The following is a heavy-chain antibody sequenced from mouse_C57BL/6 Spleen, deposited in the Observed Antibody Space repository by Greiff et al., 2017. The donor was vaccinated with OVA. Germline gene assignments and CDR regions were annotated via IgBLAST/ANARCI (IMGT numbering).Heavy chain of an antibody. J-gene: IGHJ3*01. V-gene: IGHV3-1*01. CDR2: ISYSGST. Sequence: VQLQQSGPGMVKPSQSLSLTCTVTGYSITSGYDWHWIRHFPGNKLEWMGYISYSGSTNYNTSLKSRISITHDKSKNHFFLKLNSVTTEDTASYYCARGTAWFAYWGQGTLVTVSA. CDR1: GYSITSGYD. D-gene: IGHD4-1*01. CDR3: ARGTAWFAY.